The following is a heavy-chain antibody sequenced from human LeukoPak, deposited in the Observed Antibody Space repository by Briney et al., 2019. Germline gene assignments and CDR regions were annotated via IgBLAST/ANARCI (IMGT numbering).Heavy chain of an antibody. Sequence: SQTLSLTCAVSGGSISSSGYSWSWIRQPPGKGLEWIGYIHHTGSTYYNPSLKSRVTISVDRSKNQFSLKLSSVTAADAAMYFCARTPTYCGGDCYYFDPWGQGTLVTVSS. J-gene: IGHJ5*02. CDR3: ARTPTYCGGDCYYFDP. D-gene: IGHD2-21*02. CDR2: IHHTGST. V-gene: IGHV4-30-2*01. CDR1: GGSISSSGYS.